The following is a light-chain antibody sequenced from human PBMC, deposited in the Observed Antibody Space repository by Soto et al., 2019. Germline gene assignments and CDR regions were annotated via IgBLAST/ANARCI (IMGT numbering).Light chain of an antibody. J-gene: IGLJ1*01. V-gene: IGLV2-14*01. CDR3: SSYTSSTTAYV. CDR2: EVS. Sequence: ALTQPASVSGSPGQSITISCTGTSSDVGAFNYVSWYQQRPGKAPKLMIYEVSDRPSGVSNRFSGSKSGNTASLTISGLQAEDEADYYCSSYTSSTTAYVFGTGTRSPS. CDR1: SSDVGAFNY.